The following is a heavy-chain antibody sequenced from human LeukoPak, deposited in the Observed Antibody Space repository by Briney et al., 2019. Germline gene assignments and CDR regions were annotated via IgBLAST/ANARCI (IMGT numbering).Heavy chain of an antibody. D-gene: IGHD5-12*01. V-gene: IGHV4-4*02. J-gene: IGHJ4*02. CDR1: GDSINSLDL. CDR3: ARVDILSGPFGHDY. Sequence: SSETLSLTCTVSGDSINSLDLWSWVRQPPGKGLEWIGEMYLSGTTHSNPSLKSRVTISVDTSKNQFSLKLSSVTAADTAVYYCARVDILSGPFGHDYWGQGTLVTVSS. CDR2: MYLSGTT.